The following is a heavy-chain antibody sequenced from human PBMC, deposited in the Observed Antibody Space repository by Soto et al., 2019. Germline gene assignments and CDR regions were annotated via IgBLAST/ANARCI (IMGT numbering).Heavy chain of an antibody. Sequence: PGGSLRLSCVASGFTFSTYAMSWVRQAPGKGLEWVAGIGASDGGTYYADSVKGRFTISRDNSENTLYLQMNSPRAEDTAVYYCAPPGLLGYYGMDVWGQGTTVTVS. CDR2: IGASDGGT. V-gene: IGHV3-23*01. D-gene: IGHD2-15*01. CDR3: APPGLLGYYGMDV. CDR1: GFTFSTYA. J-gene: IGHJ6*02.